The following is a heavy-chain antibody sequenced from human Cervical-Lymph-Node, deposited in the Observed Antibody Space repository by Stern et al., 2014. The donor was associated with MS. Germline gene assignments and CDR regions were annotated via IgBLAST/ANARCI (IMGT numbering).Heavy chain of an antibody. D-gene: IGHD4-17*01. CDR2: IIPILSIT. Sequence: VQLVESGSEVKKPGSSVRVSCKASGGTFSSSGISWVRQAPGQGLEWMGRIIPILSITNYAQNFQGRVTITAVKTTSTAYMELSSLRSEDPAVYYCATLGVTTGDFDPWGQGTLVTVSS. J-gene: IGHJ5*02. CDR3: ATLGVTTGDFDP. CDR1: GGTFSSSG. V-gene: IGHV1-69*09.